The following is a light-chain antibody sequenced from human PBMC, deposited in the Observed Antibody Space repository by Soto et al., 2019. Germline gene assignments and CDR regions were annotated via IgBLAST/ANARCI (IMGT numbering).Light chain of an antibody. CDR2: AAS. V-gene: IGKV1-33*01. CDR1: QDIDNY. Sequence: IQVTQSPSSLSASVGESVTITCRASQDIDNYLNWYQHRPGEAPKLLIYAASYLETGVSTRFSGSGSGTDFSFTITNLRPEDSGTYYCQQHDNRPTMTFGQGTRLEI. J-gene: IGKJ5*01. CDR3: QQHDNRPTMT.